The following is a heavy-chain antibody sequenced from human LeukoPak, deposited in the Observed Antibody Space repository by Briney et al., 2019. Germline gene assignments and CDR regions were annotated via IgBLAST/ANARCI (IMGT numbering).Heavy chain of an antibody. CDR1: GFTFSDYY. Sequence: PGGSLRLSCAASGFTFSDYYMSWIRQAPGKGLEWVSYISSSSSYTTYADSVKGRFTISRDNAKNTVYLQMNSLRAEDTAVYYCARVQGCSGGTCYFHYWGQGTLVTVSS. V-gene: IGHV3-11*06. CDR3: ARVQGCSGGTCYFHY. D-gene: IGHD2-15*01. J-gene: IGHJ4*02. CDR2: ISSSSSYT.